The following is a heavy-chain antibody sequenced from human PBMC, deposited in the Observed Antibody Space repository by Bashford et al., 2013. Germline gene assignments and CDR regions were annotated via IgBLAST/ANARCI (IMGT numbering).Heavy chain of an antibody. CDR2: IYSGGST. Sequence: GGSLRLSCAASGFIVGSNYMSWVRQAPGKGLEWVSVIYSGGSTYYADSVKGRFTISRDNSKNTLFLQMNSLRAEDTAVYYCAKGYGSGNYYEDYWGQGTLVTVSS. J-gene: IGHJ4*02. CDR3: AKGYGSGNYYEDY. V-gene: IGHV3-53*01. CDR1: GFIVGSNY. D-gene: IGHD3-10*01.